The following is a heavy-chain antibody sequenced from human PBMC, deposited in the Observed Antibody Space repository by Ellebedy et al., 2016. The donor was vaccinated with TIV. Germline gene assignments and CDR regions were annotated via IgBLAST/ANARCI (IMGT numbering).Heavy chain of an antibody. Sequence: GESLKISXAASGFTFSSYAMHWVRQAPGKGLEWVAVISYDGSNKYYADSVKGRFTISRDNSKNTLYLQMNSLRAEDTAVYYCAREIPPYGSGSDPDAFDIWGQGTMVTVSS. V-gene: IGHV3-30-3*01. CDR3: AREIPPYGSGSDPDAFDI. J-gene: IGHJ3*02. CDR2: ISYDGSNK. CDR1: GFTFSSYA. D-gene: IGHD3-10*01.